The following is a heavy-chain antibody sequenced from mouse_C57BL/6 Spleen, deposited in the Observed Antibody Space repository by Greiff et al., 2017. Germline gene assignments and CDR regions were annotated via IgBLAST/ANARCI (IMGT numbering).Heavy chain of an antibody. CDR3: TTVSTWFAY. Sequence: VQLQQSGAELVRPGASVKLSCTASGFNIKDDYMHWVKQRPEQGLEWIGWIDPENGDTEYASKFQGKATITADTSSNTAYPQLSSLTSEDTAVYYCTTVSTWFAYWGQGTLVTVSA. CDR2: IDPENGDT. V-gene: IGHV14-4*01. J-gene: IGHJ3*01. CDR1: GFNIKDDY.